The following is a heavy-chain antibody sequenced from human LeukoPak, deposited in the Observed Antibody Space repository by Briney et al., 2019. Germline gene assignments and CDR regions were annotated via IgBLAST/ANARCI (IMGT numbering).Heavy chain of an antibody. CDR2: ISSSSSYI. V-gene: IGHV3-21*04. CDR1: GFTFSSYW. Sequence: GGSLRLSCAASGFTFSSYWMNWVRQAPGKGLEWVSSISSSSSYIYYADSVKGRFTISRDNAKNSLYLQMNSLRAEDTAVYYCAKPFGFLEWLYGGYFDSWGQGTLVTVSS. D-gene: IGHD3-3*01. J-gene: IGHJ4*02. CDR3: AKPFGFLEWLYGGYFDS.